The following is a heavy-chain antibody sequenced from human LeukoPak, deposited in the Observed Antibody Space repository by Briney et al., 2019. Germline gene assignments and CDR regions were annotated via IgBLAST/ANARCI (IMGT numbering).Heavy chain of an antibody. CDR3: AKVEVGNYDFWSGYYFLY. J-gene: IGHJ4*02. D-gene: IGHD3-3*01. Sequence: PGGSLRLSCAASGFAFSSYAMSWVRQAPRKGLEWVSAISGSGGSTYYADSVKGRFTISRDNSKNTLYLQMNSLRAEDTAVYYCAKVEVGNYDFWSGYYFLYWGQGTLVTVSS. CDR2: ISGSGGST. V-gene: IGHV3-23*01. CDR1: GFAFSSYA.